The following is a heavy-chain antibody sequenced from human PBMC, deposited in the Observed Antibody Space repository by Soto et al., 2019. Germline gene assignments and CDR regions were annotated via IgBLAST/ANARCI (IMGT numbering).Heavy chain of an antibody. CDR2: ISSSSSYI. J-gene: IGHJ6*03. CDR1: GFAFSSYS. V-gene: IGHV3-21*01. D-gene: IGHD3-10*01. Sequence: GGSLRLSCAASGFAFSSYSMNWVRQAPGKGLEWVSSISSSSSYIYYADSVKGRFTISRDNTKNSLYLQMNSLRAEDTAVYYCARPSYYYGSGSYYLYYYMDVWGKGTTVTVSS. CDR3: ARPSYYYGSGSYYLYYYMDV.